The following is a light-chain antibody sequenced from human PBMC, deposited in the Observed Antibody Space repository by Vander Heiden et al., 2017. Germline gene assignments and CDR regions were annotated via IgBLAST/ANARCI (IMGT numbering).Light chain of an antibody. Sequence: DIQMTQSPSTLSASVGDRVTMTCRASPSISSWLAWYQQKPGKAPKLLIYTASSLESGVPSRFSGSGSGTEFTLTISSLQPGDFATYYCQQYNGDSRTFGQGTKVEIK. V-gene: IGKV1-5*03. J-gene: IGKJ1*01. CDR1: PSISSW. CDR3: QQYNGDSRT. CDR2: TAS.